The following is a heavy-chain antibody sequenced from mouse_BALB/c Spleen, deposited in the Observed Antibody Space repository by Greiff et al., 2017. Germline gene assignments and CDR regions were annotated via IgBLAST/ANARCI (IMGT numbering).Heavy chain of an antibody. CDR2: ISYSGST. D-gene: IGHD3-2*01. CDR3: ARSRDSSGYPAY. Sequence: EVQRVESGPSLVKPSQTLSLTCSVTGDSITSGYWNWIRKFPGNKLEYMGYISYSGSTYYNPSLKSRISITRDTSKNQYYLQLNSVTTEDTATYYCARSRDSSGYPAYWGQGTLVTVSA. CDR1: GDSITSGY. V-gene: IGHV3-8*02. J-gene: IGHJ3*01.